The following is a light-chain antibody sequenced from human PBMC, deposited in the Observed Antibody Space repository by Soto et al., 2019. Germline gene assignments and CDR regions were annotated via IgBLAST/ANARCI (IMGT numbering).Light chain of an antibody. CDR3: QQYGNSPQT. J-gene: IGKJ1*01. Sequence: DIVLTHSPATLSLSPGYRATLSFRASQSVSNILVWYQQKPGQAPRLLIYAASSRATGIPDRFSGSGSGTDFTLTISRLEPEDFAVYYCQQYGNSPQTFGQGTKVDIK. CDR1: QSVSNI. V-gene: IGKV3-20*01. CDR2: AAS.